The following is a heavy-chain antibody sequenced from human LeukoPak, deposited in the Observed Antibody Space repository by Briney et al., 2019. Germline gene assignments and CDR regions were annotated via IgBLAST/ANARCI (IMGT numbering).Heavy chain of an antibody. CDR1: GYTFTSFY. J-gene: IGHJ5*02. CDR2: INPSGGST. V-gene: IGHV1-46*01. CDR3: ARDGILLWFGESYNWFDP. Sequence: ASVKVSCKASGYTFTSFYMHWVRQAPGQGLEWMGIINPSGGSTSYAQKFQGRVTMTRDTSTSTVYMELSSLRSEDTAVYYCARDGILLWFGESYNWFDPWGQGTLVTVSS. D-gene: IGHD3-10*01.